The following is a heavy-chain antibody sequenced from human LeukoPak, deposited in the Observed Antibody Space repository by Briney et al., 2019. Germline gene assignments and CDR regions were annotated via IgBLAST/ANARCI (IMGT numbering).Heavy chain of an antibody. J-gene: IGHJ4*02. V-gene: IGHV4-61*02. D-gene: IGHD3-22*01. Sequence: SETLSLTCTVSGGSISSGSYYWSWIRQPAGKGLEWIGRIYTSGSTNYNPSLKSRVTISVDTSKNQFSLKLSSVTAADTAVYYCAREGSSGYYPNFDYWGQGTLVTVSS. CDR2: IYTSGST. CDR3: AREGSSGYYPNFDY. CDR1: GGSISSGSYY.